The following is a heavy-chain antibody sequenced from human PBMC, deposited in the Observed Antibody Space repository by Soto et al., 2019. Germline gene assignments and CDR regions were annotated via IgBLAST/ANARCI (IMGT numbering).Heavy chain of an antibody. D-gene: IGHD6-19*01. Sequence: EVQLLESGGGLIQPGGSLRLSCAASGFMFSSYAMSWVRQSPGRGLEWVSSISGSGGSTNYADSVKGRFTISRDNSLHTLFLKLNSLRAEDTAIYYCATGEQWLVPSHFDHWGQGTLVTVSS. CDR2: ISGSGGST. V-gene: IGHV3-23*01. CDR1: GFMFSSYA. J-gene: IGHJ4*02. CDR3: ATGEQWLVPSHFDH.